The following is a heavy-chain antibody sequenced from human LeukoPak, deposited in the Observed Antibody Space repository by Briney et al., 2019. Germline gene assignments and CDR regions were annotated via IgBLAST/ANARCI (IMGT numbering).Heavy chain of an antibody. D-gene: IGHD6-13*01. CDR2: ISAYNGNT. Sequence: ASVKVSCKASGYTFTSYGVSWVRQAPGQGLEWMGWISAYNGNTNYAQKLQGRVTMTTDTSTSTAYMELRSLRSDDTAVYYCARFSGIAAAYYFDYWGQGTLVTVSS. V-gene: IGHV1-18*01. CDR1: GYTFTSYG. J-gene: IGHJ4*02. CDR3: ARFSGIAAAYYFDY.